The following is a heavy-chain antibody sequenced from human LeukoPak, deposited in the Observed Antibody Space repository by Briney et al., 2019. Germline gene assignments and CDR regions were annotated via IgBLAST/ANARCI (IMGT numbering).Heavy chain of an antibody. V-gene: IGHV3-9*01. D-gene: IGHD6-13*01. Sequence: GGSLRLSCEASGFTFNGHWMHWVRQAPGKGLEWVSGINGIGGGTAYADSVKGRFTISRDNAKNSLYLQMNSLRLEDTALYFCAKWNRQPLVKGWFDSWGQGTLVTVSS. CDR2: INGIGGGT. J-gene: IGHJ5*01. CDR3: AKWNRQPLVKGWFDS. CDR1: GFTFNGHW.